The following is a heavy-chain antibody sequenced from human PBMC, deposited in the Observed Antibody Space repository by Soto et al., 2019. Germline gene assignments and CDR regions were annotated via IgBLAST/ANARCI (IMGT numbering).Heavy chain of an antibody. Sequence: QVQLVESGGGVVQPGRSLRLSCAASGFTFSSYAMHWVRQAPGKGLEWVAVISYDGSNKYYADSVKGRFTISRDNSKNTLYLQMNSLRAEDMAVYYCARDRPTAKGYWGQGTLVTVSS. CDR2: ISYDGSNK. CDR1: GFTFSSYA. CDR3: ARDRPTAKGY. J-gene: IGHJ4*02. V-gene: IGHV3-30-3*01. D-gene: IGHD4-17*01.